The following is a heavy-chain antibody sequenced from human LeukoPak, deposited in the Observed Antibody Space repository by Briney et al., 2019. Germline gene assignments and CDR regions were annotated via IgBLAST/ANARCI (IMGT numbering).Heavy chain of an antibody. CDR3: ARRYSSGWLYYFDY. V-gene: IGHV3-74*01. CDR2: INIDGSST. D-gene: IGHD6-19*01. J-gene: IGHJ4*02. CDR1: GFTFSNYW. Sequence: PGGPLRLSCAASGFTFSNYWMHWVRQAPGKGLVWVSRINIDGSSTSYVDSVKGRFTISRDNAKNTLYLQMNSLRAEDTAVYYCARRYSSGWLYYFDYWGQGTLVTVSS.